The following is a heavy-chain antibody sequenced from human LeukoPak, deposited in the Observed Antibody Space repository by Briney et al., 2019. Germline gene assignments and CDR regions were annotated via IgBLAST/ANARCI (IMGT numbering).Heavy chain of an antibody. D-gene: IGHD6-19*01. CDR3: AREEPYGSGHNDY. CDR1: GFTFSSYS. Sequence: GGSLRLSCAASGFTFSSYSMNWVRQAPGKGLEWVSYISSSSSTIYYADSVKGRFTISRDNAKNSLYLQMNSLRAEDTAVYYCAREEPYGSGHNDYWGQGTLVTVSS. J-gene: IGHJ4*02. V-gene: IGHV3-48*01. CDR2: ISSSSSTI.